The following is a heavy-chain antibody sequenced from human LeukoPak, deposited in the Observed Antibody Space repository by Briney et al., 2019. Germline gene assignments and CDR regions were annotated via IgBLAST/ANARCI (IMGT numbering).Heavy chain of an antibody. CDR1: GGSISSGGYF. CDR2: IYYSGST. D-gene: IGHD3-3*01. J-gene: IGHJ4*02. V-gene: IGHV4-61*08. Sequence: SSQTLSLTCTVSGGSISSGGYFWTWIRQPPGKGLEWIGYIYYSGSTNYNPSLKSRVTISVDTSKNQFSLKLSSVTAADTAVYYCARVSFDFWSGYYKFDYWGQGTLVTVSS. CDR3: ARVSFDFWSGYYKFDY.